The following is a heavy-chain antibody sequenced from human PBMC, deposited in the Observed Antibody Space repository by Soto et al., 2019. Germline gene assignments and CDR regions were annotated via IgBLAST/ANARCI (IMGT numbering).Heavy chain of an antibody. CDR3: AKDSTPFCSGGSCYSGLSDY. CDR1: GFTFSSYG. J-gene: IGHJ4*02. Sequence: QVQLVESGGGVVQPGRSLRLSCAASGFTFSSYGMHWVRQAPGKGLEWVAVISYDGSNKYYADSVKGRFTISRDNSKNTLYLQMNSLRAEDTAVYYCAKDSTPFCSGGSCYSGLSDYWGQGTLVTVSS. V-gene: IGHV3-30*18. CDR2: ISYDGSNK. D-gene: IGHD2-15*01.